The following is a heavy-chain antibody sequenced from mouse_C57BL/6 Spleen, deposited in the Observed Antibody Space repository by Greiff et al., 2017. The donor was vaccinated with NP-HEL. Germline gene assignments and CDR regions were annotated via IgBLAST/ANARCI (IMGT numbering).Heavy chain of an antibody. CDR1: GYSITSGYY. CDR2: ISYDGSN. CDR3: ARGDYYGSPWYFDV. Sequence: EVKLQESGPGLVKPSQSLSLTCSVTGYSITSGYYWNWIRQFPGNKLEWMGYISYDGSNNYNPSLKNRISITRDTSKNQFFLKLNSVTTEDTATYYCARGDYYGSPWYFDVWGTGTTVTVSS. V-gene: IGHV3-6*01. D-gene: IGHD1-1*01. J-gene: IGHJ1*03.